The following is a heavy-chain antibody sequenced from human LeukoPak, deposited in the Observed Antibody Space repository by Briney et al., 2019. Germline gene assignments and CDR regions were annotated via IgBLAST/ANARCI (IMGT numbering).Heavy chain of an antibody. V-gene: IGHV3-7*01. Sequence: GGSLRLSCAASGFTFSNYWVSWVRQAPGKGREWVASINQDGSERFYVDSVRGRFTISRDSARNSLFLQMNSLRAEDTALYYCATLRNNYFDPWGQGTLVTVSS. J-gene: IGHJ5*02. D-gene: IGHD2-21*01. CDR2: INQDGSER. CDR3: ATLRNNYFDP. CDR1: GFTFSNYW.